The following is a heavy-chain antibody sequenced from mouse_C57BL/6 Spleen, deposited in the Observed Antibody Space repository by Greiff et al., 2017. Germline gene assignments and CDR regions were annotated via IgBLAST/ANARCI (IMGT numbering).Heavy chain of an antibody. V-gene: IGHV1-26*01. CDR3: ARSRGGLYDGYYYYAMDY. Sequence: VQLQQSGPELVKPGASVKISCKASGYTFTDYYMNWVKQSHGKSLEWIGDINPNNGGTSYNQKFKGKATLTVDKSSSTAYMELRSLTSEDSAVYYCARSRGGLYDGYYYYAMDYWGQGTSVTVSS. CDR1: GYTFTDYY. J-gene: IGHJ4*01. D-gene: IGHD2-3*01. CDR2: INPNNGGT.